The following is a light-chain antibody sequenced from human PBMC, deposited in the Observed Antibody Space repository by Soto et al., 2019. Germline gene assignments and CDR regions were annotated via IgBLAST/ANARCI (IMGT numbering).Light chain of an antibody. V-gene: IGLV1-44*01. J-gene: IGLJ2*01. CDR2: SNN. CDR1: SSNIGSNA. Sequence: QSVLTQPPSASATPGQRVTISCSGSSSNIGSNAVNWYQQLPGTAPKLLMYSNNQRPSGVPDRFSGSKSGTSASLAISGLQSEDEADYYCAAWDDSLNGVLFGGGTKLTVL. CDR3: AAWDDSLNGVL.